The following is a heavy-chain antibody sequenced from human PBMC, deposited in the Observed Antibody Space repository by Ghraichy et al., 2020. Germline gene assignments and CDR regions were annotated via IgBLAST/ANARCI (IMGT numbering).Heavy chain of an antibody. V-gene: IGHV1-69*13. CDR1: GGTFSSYA. CDR2: IIPIFGTA. CDR3: ASGGMATIWDNWFDP. D-gene: IGHD5-24*01. J-gene: IGHJ5*02. Sequence: SVMVSCKASGGTFSSYAISWVRQAPGQGLEWMGGIIPIFGTANYAQKFQGRVTITADESTSTAYMELSSLRSEDTAVYYCASGGMATIWDNWFDPWGQGTLVTVSS.